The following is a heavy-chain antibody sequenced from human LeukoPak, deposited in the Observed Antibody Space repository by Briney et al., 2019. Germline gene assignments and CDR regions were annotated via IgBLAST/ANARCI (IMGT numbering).Heavy chain of an antibody. CDR1: GGSISSYY. Sequence: SETLSLTCTVYGGSISSYYWSWIRQPPGKGLEWIGYIYYSGSTNYNPSLKSRVTISVDTSKNQFSLKLSSVTAADTAVYYCARVVGYCSSTSCSPYYYYYYMDVWGKGTTVTVSS. CDR3: ARVVGYCSSTSCSPYYYYYYMDV. CDR2: IYYSGST. J-gene: IGHJ6*03. V-gene: IGHV4-59*01. D-gene: IGHD2-2*01.